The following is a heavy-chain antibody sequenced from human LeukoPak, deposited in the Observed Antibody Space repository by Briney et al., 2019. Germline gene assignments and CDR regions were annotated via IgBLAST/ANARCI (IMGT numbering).Heavy chain of an antibody. CDR2: IIPIFGTA. J-gene: IGHJ5*02. Sequence: SVKVSCKASGYTFTGYYMHWVRQAPGQGLEWMGGIIPIFGTANYAQKFQGRVTITTDESTSTAYMELSSLRSEDTAVYYCARPYGDYGGDWFDPWGQGTLVTVSS. D-gene: IGHD4-17*01. CDR3: ARPYGDYGGDWFDP. CDR1: GYTFTGYY. V-gene: IGHV1-69*05.